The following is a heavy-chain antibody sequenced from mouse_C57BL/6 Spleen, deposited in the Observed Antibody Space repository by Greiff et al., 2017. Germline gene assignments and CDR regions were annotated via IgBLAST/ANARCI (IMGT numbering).Heavy chain of an antibody. CDR3: ARDYGSSDRFAY. Sequence: QVQLQQSGPELVRPGASVKISCTASGYAFSSSWMHWVKQRPGKGLEWIGRIYPGDGDTNYHRKFKGKATLTADKSSSTAYMQLSSLTSEDSAVYCGARDYGSSDRFAYWGQGTLVTVSA. CDR1: GYAFSSSW. CDR2: IYPGDGDT. V-gene: IGHV1-82*01. D-gene: IGHD1-1*01. J-gene: IGHJ3*01.